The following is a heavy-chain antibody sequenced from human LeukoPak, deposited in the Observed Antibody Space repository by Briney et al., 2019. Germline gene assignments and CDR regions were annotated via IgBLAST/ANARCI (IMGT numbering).Heavy chain of an antibody. CDR2: ISGSGGST. CDR1: GYTFTSYG. CDR3: AKDRGYQLPFWFDP. J-gene: IGHJ5*02. Sequence: RASVKVSCKASGYTFTSYGISWVRQAPGKGLEWVSAISGSGGSTYYADSVKGRFTISRDNSKNTLYLQMNSLRAEDTAVYYCAKDRGYQLPFWFDPWGQGTLVTVSS. D-gene: IGHD2-2*01. V-gene: IGHV3-23*01.